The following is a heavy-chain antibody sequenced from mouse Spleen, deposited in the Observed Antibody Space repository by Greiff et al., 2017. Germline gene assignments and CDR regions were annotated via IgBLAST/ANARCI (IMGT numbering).Heavy chain of an antibody. CDR1: GYAFSSSW. D-gene: IGHD3-1*01. V-gene: IGHV1-82*01. Sequence: VQLQQSGPELVKPGASVKISCKASGYAFSSSWMNWVKQRPGKGLEWIGRIYPGDGDTNYNGKFKGKATLTADKSSSTAYMQLSSLTSEDSAVYFCARQLGLPPMDYWGQGTSVTVSS. CDR3: ARQLGLPPMDY. J-gene: IGHJ4*01. CDR2: IYPGDGDT.